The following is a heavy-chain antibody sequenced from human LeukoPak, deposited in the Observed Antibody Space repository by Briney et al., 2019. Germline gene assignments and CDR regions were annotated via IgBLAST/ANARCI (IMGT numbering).Heavy chain of an antibody. Sequence: GGSLRLSCAASGFTFSDYYMSWIRQAPGKGLGWVSYISSSGSTIYYADSVKGRFTISRDNAKNSLYLQMNSLRAEDTAVYYCAGGVGDFWSGYQYASLDYWGQGTLVTVSS. CDR1: GFTFSDYY. V-gene: IGHV3-11*04. D-gene: IGHD3-3*01. CDR2: ISSSGSTI. CDR3: AGGVGDFWSGYQYASLDY. J-gene: IGHJ4*02.